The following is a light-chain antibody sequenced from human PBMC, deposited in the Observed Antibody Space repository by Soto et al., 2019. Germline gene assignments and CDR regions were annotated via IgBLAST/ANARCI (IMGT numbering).Light chain of an antibody. CDR2: AAS. Sequence: DIQITQSPYSLSASVGYIVTITFRASQSISSYLNWYQQKPGKAPKLLIYAASSLQSGVPSRFSGSGSGTDFTLTISSLQPEDFATYYCQQSYSTPWTFGQGTKVDI. CDR3: QQSYSTPWT. V-gene: IGKV1-39*01. J-gene: IGKJ1*01. CDR1: QSISSY.